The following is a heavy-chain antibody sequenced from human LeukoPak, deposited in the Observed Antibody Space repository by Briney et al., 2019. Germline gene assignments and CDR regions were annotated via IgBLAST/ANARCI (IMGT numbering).Heavy chain of an antibody. CDR1: GFTFSSYG. Sequence: GGSLRLSCAASGFTFSSYGMHWVRQAPGKGLEWVAVISYDGSNKYYADSVKGRFTISRDNSKNTLYLQMNSLRAEDTAVYYCARTPSVVVITHFDYWGQGTLVTVSS. D-gene: IGHD3-22*01. CDR2: ISYDGSNK. CDR3: ARTPSVVVITHFDY. V-gene: IGHV3-30*03. J-gene: IGHJ4*02.